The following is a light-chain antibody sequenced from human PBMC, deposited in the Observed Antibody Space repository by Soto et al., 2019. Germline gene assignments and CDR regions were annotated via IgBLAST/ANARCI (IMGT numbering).Light chain of an antibody. V-gene: IGKV2-28*01. J-gene: IGKJ1*01. Sequence: DIVMTQSSLSLPVTPGGPASHSCRSSQSLLHSNGNNYLDWYLQKPARSPQLLIYFGSNRASGVPGRFSGSGSATDFTLHISRVGAEDVGVYYCIQALQKRCEFGKGTKVDI. CDR3: IQALQKRCE. CDR1: QSLLHSNGNNY. CDR2: FGS.